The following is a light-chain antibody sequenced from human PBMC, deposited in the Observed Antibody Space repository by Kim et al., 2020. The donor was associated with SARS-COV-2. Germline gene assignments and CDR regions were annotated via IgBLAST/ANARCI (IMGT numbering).Light chain of an antibody. CDR3: QHRSSWPLT. Sequence: EIVLTQSPATLSLSPGERATLSCRASQSVRSYLAWYQQKPGQAPRLLIYDASNRATGIPARFSGSGSGTDFTLTISSLEPEDFAVYYCQHRSSWPLTFGPGTKVDIK. V-gene: IGKV3-11*01. J-gene: IGKJ1*01. CDR1: QSVRSY. CDR2: DAS.